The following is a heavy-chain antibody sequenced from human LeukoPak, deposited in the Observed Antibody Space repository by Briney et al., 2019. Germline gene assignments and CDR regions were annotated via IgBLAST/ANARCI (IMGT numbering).Heavy chain of an antibody. J-gene: IGHJ3*02. Sequence: PSQTLSLTCTVSGSSISSGDYYWGWIRQPPGKGLEWIGYIYYSGSTYYNPSLKSRVTISVDTSKNQFSLKLGSVTAADTAVYYCARTMRSGWQPIDTFDIWGQGTMVTVSS. CDR2: IYYSGST. V-gene: IGHV4-30-4*01. CDR3: ARTMRSGWQPIDTFDI. D-gene: IGHD6-19*01. CDR1: GSSISSGDYY.